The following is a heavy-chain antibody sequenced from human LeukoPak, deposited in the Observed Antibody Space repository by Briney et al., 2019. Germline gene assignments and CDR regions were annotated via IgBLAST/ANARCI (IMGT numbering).Heavy chain of an antibody. CDR2: ISSSSSYI. D-gene: IGHD3-16*01. CDR1: GFTFSSYS. Sequence: KTGGSLRLSCAASGFTFSSYSMNWVRQAPGKGLEWVSSISSSSSYIYYADSVKGRFTISRDNAKNSLYLQMNSLRAEDTAVYYCARDWDYPNDAFDIWGQGTMVTVSS. CDR3: ARDWDYPNDAFDI. J-gene: IGHJ3*02. V-gene: IGHV3-21*06.